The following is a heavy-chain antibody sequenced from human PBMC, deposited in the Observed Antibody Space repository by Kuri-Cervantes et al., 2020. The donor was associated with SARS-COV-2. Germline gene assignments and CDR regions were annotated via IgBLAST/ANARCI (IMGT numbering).Heavy chain of an antibody. CDR3: AKKGVGSSTSTVYYYYYMDV. CDR2: IRYDGSNK. J-gene: IGHJ6*03. CDR1: GFTFSSYG. Sequence: GESLKISCAASGFTFSSYGMHWVRQAPGKGLEWVAFIRYDGSNKYYADSVKGRFTTSRDNSKNTLYLQMNSLRAEDTAVYYCAKKGVGSSTSTVYYYYYMDVWGKGTTVTVSS. D-gene: IGHD2-2*01. V-gene: IGHV3-30*02.